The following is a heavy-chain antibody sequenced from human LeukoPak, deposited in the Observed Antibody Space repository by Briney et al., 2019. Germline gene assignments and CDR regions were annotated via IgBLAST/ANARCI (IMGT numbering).Heavy chain of an antibody. CDR1: GGSVSSGSYY. CDR2: IYYSGST. Sequence: SETLSLTCTVSGGSVSSGSYYWSWIRQPPGKGLEWIGYIYYSGSTNYNPSLKSRVTISVDTSKNQFSLQLNSVTPEDTAVYYCAREVRWNDDGFDYWGQGTLVTVSS. D-gene: IGHD1-1*01. CDR3: AREVRWNDDGFDY. J-gene: IGHJ4*02. V-gene: IGHV4-61*01.